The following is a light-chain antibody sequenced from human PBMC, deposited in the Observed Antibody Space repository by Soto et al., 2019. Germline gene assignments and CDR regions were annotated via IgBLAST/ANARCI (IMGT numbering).Light chain of an antibody. CDR3: QQSYSIPYT. CDR1: QSISSN. Sequence: DIQMTQSASSLSASVGDRVTITFRASQSISSNLNWHPQKPGKAPKVLIYAASSLQSGVTSRFSGSGSGTDFTLTISSLQPEDFATYYCQQSYSIPYTFGQGTKLEIK. J-gene: IGKJ2*01. CDR2: AAS. V-gene: IGKV1-39*01.